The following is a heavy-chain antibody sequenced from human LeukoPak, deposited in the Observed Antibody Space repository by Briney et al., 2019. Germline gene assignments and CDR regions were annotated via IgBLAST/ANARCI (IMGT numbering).Heavy chain of an antibody. CDR1: GGSISSYY. D-gene: IGHD1-26*01. CDR3: AREGGSYYPHYYFDY. Sequence: SETLSLTCTVSGGSISSYYWSWIRQPAGKGLEWIGRIYTSGSTNYNPSLKSRVTMSVDTSKNQFSLKLNSVTAADTAVYYCAREGGSYYPHYYFDYWGQGTLVTVSS. J-gene: IGHJ4*02. CDR2: IYTSGST. V-gene: IGHV4-4*07.